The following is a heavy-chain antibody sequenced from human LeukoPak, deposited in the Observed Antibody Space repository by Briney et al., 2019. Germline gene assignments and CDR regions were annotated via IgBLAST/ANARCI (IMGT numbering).Heavy chain of an antibody. Sequence: PGGSLRLSCAASGFTFSNAWMSWVRQAPGKGLEWVANIDQDGSEKYYAESVKGRFTISRDNAKNSLYLQINSLRADDTAVYYCARPELPGWSVLFDFWGQGTLVTVSS. CDR3: ARPELPGWSVLFDF. CDR2: IDQDGSEK. D-gene: IGHD2-15*01. J-gene: IGHJ4*02. V-gene: IGHV3-7*01. CDR1: GFTFSNAW.